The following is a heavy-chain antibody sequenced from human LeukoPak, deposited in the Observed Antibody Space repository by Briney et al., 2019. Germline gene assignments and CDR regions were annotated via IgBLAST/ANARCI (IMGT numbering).Heavy chain of an antibody. CDR3: ARAQRRYDSSGYLRPYAFDI. V-gene: IGHV4-39*01. D-gene: IGHD3-22*01. CDR2: IYYSGST. CDR1: GGSISSSSYY. J-gene: IGHJ3*02. Sequence: SETLSLTCTVSGGSISSSSYYWGWIRQPPGKGLEWMGSIYYSGSTYYNPSLKSRVTISVDTSKNQFSLKLSSVTAADTAGYYCARAQRRYDSSGYLRPYAFDIWGHGTMVTVSS.